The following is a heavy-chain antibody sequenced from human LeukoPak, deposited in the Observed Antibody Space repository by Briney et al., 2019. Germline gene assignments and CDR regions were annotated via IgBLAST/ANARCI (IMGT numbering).Heavy chain of an antibody. D-gene: IGHD4-17*01. J-gene: IGHJ5*02. CDR2: INHSGST. CDR3: ARHAYGDYVGNWFDP. Sequence: SETLSLTCAVFGGTLSGYYWTWIRQPPGKGLEWIGEINHSGSTNYKPSLKSRVTISVDTSNNQFSLTMISVTAADTAVYYCARHAYGDYVGNWFDPWGQRTLVTVSS. CDR1: GGTLSGYY. V-gene: IGHV4-34*01.